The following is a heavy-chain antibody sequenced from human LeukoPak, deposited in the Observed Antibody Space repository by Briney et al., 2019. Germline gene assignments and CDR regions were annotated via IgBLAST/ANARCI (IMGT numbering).Heavy chain of an antibody. CDR3: ARVCSSTSRTVHGMDV. J-gene: IGHJ6*02. CDR2: INAGNGNT. V-gene: IGHV1-3*01. D-gene: IGHD2-2*01. CDR1: GYTFTSYA. Sequence: ASVKVSCKASGYTFTSYAMHWVRQAPGQRLEWMGWINAGNGNTKYSQKFQGRVTITRDTSASTAYMELSSLRSEDTAVYYCARVCSSTSRTVHGMDVWGQGTTVTVSS.